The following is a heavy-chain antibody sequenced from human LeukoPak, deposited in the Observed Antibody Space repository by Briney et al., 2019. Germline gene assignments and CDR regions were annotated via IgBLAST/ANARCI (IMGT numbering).Heavy chain of an antibody. V-gene: IGHV4-30-4*01. CDR3: ARHDYGDYGAFDI. D-gene: IGHD4-17*01. CDR2: IYYSGST. J-gene: IGHJ3*02. Sequence: SETLSLTCTVSGGPISSGDYYWSWIRQPPGKGLEWIGYIYYSGSTYDNPSLKSRVTISLDTSQNQFSLKVSSVTAADTAVYYCARHDYGDYGAFDIWGQGTMVTVSS. CDR1: GGPISSGDYY.